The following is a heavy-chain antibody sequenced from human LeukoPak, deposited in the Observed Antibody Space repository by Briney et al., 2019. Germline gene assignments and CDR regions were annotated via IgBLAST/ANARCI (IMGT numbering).Heavy chain of an antibody. D-gene: IGHD3-22*01. J-gene: IGHJ4*02. CDR3: AREPAYYYDSSGYYYVGYYFDY. Sequence: PSQTLSLTCTVSGDSISSGDYYWSWIRQPAGTGLEWVGYINYSGSTNYNPSLKSRVTISVDTPKNQFSLKLSSVTAADTAVYYCAREPAYYYDSSGYYYVGYYFDYWGQGTLVTVSS. CDR2: INYSGST. CDR1: GDSISSGDYY. V-gene: IGHV4-61*09.